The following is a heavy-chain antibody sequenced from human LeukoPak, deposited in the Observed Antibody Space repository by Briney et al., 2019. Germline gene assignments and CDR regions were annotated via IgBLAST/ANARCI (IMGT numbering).Heavy chain of an antibody. D-gene: IGHD2-8*01. CDR1: DGSFSGYY. CDR2: INHSGST. Sequence: PSETLSLTCAVYDGSFSGYYWSWIRQPPGKGLEWIGEINHSGSTNYNPSLKSRVTISVDTSKNQFSLKLSSVTAADTAVYYCARGRSVLMVYAKGSSAFDIWGQGTMVTVSS. J-gene: IGHJ3*02. V-gene: IGHV4-34*01. CDR3: ARGRSVLMVYAKGSSAFDI.